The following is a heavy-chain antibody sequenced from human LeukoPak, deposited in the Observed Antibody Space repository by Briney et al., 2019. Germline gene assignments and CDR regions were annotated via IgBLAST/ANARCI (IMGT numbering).Heavy chain of an antibody. CDR3: ARDAQRGFDYSNSLRY. CDR1: GFIFSHYG. J-gene: IGHJ4*01. V-gene: IGHV3-30*12. D-gene: IGHD4-11*01. CDR2: IWSDATNR. Sequence: GGSLRLSCAASGFIFSHYGMHWVRQAPGKGLEWVAVIWSDATNRFYATSVKGRFTISRDNFQNTVFLEMNSLRVKDTAIYYCARDAQRGFDYSNSLRYWGHGTLVTVSS.